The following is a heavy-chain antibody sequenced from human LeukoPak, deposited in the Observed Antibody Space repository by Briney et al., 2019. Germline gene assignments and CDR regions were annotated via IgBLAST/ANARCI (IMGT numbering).Heavy chain of an antibody. Sequence: GRSLRLSCAASGFTFSSYGMHWVRQAPGKGLEWVAVISYDGSNKYYADSVKGRFTISRDNSKNTLYLQMNSLRAEDTAVYYCSRSGYCTNGVCYINYYGMGVWGQGTTVTVSS. V-gene: IGHV3-30*03. CDR2: ISYDGSNK. D-gene: IGHD2-8*01. CDR1: GFTFSSYG. CDR3: SRSGYCTNGVCYINYYGMGV. J-gene: IGHJ6*02.